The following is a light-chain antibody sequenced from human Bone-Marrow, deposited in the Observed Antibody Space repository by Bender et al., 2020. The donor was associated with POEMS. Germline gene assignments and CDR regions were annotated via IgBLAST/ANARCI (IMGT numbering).Light chain of an antibody. Sequence: QSALTQPPSASGSPGQSVTISCSGLSSDISAFDSVSWYHQLPGKAPRLIIYEVTKRPSGVPDRLSASRSGNTASLTVSGLQAEDEADYYCCSYAHTSPPSYVFGTGTKVTVL. CDR2: EVT. V-gene: IGLV2-8*01. J-gene: IGLJ1*01. CDR3: CSYAHTSPPSYV. CDR1: SSDISAFDS.